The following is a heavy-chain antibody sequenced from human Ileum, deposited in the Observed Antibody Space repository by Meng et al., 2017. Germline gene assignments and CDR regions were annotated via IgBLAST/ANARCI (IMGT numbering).Heavy chain of an antibody. Sequence: QVHILQWGAGLLKPSETLSLTCAVSGVSFSGYYWTWIRQSPGKGLEWIGEINRGGNTNYNPSLKSRITMSVDTSKNQFFLNLTSVTPADTAVYYCARAWSSSWSFLDFWGQGGLVTVSS. CDR2: INRGGNT. CDR3: ARAWSSSWSFLDF. V-gene: IGHV4-34*01. CDR1: GVSFSGYY. D-gene: IGHD6-13*01. J-gene: IGHJ4*02.